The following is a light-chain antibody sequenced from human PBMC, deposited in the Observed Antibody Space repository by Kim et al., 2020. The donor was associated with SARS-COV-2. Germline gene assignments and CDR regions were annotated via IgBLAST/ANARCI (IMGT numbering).Light chain of an antibody. Sequence: QSALTQPPSASGSPGQSVTISCTGTSNDVGGYDFVSWYQQHPGEAPKLIIYEVFKRPSGVPDRFSGSKSGNTASLTVSGLQAEDGADYYCTSYAASNLMVFGGGTQLTVL. V-gene: IGLV2-8*01. CDR2: EVF. J-gene: IGLJ2*01. CDR3: TSYAASNLMV. CDR1: SNDVGGYDF.